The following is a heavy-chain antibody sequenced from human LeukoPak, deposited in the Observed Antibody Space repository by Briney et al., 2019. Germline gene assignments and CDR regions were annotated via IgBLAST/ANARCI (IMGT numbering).Heavy chain of an antibody. CDR3: AKITPGDYARERFNWFDP. V-gene: IGHV4-38-2*02. Sequence: PSETLSLACTVSGYSISSGYYWGWIRQPPGKGLEWIGSIYHSGKNYYNPSLKSRVTISLDTSKNQFSLKLSSVTAADTAVYYCAKITPGDYARERFNWFDPWGQGTLVTVSS. CDR2: IYHSGKN. CDR1: GYSISSGYY. D-gene: IGHD4-17*01. J-gene: IGHJ5*02.